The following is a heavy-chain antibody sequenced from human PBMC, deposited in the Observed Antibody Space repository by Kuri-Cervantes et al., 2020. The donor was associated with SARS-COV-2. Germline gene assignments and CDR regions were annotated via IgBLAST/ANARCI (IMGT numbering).Heavy chain of an antibody. D-gene: IGHD3-10*01. CDR2: TYSGGNA. V-gene: IGHV3-53*01. Sequence: GGSLRLSCAVSGFTVSRNYMSWVRQAPGKGLEWVSVTYSGGNAYYADSVKGRFTISTDDSKNTLYLQLNSLRAEDSAVYYCAGGFAMVRSMDVRGQGTTVTVSS. CDR1: GFTVSRNY. J-gene: IGHJ6*02. CDR3: AGGFAMVRSMDV.